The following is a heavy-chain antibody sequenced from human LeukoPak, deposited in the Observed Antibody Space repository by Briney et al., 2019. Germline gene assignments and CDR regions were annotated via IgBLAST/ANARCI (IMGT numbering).Heavy chain of an antibody. V-gene: IGHV4-61*02. J-gene: IGHJ5*02. CDR1: GGSISSGSYY. Sequence: SETLSLTCTVSGGSISSGSYYWSWIRQPAGKGLEWIGRIYTSGSTNHNPSLKSRVTISVDTSKNQFSLKLSSVTAADTAVYYCARDYGDYIDWFDPWGQGTLVTVSS. D-gene: IGHD4-17*01. CDR3: ARDYGDYIDWFDP. CDR2: IYTSGST.